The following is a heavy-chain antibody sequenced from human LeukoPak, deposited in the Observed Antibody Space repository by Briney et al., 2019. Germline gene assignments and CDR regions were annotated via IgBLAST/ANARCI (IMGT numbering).Heavy chain of an antibody. D-gene: IGHD2-2*02. J-gene: IGHJ4*02. CDR2: ISSSGSTI. Sequence: GGSLRLSCAASGFTFSDYYMSWIRQAPGKGLEWVLYISSSGSTIYYADSVKGRFTISRDNAKNSLYLQMNSLRAEDTAVYYCARARGWDCSSTSCYSFDYWGQGTLVTVSS. CDR1: GFTFSDYY. CDR3: ARARGWDCSSTSCYSFDY. V-gene: IGHV3-11*01.